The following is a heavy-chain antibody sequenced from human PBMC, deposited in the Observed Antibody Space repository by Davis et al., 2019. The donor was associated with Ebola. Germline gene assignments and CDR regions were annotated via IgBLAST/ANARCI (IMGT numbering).Heavy chain of an antibody. CDR3: TTDLGQVHYGDGGLYYYYYYYMDV. V-gene: IGHV3-15*01. CDR1: GFTFTNYA. Sequence: GESLKISCAASGFTFTNYAMSWVRQAPGKGLEWVGRIKSKTDGGTTDYAAPVKGRFTISRDDSKNTLYLQMNSLKTEDTAVYYCTTDLGQVHYGDGGLYYYYYYYMDVWGKGTTVTVSS. J-gene: IGHJ6*03. CDR2: IKSKTDGGTT. D-gene: IGHD4-17*01.